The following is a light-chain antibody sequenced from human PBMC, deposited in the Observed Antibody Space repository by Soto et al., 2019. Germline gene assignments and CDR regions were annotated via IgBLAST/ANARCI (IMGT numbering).Light chain of an antibody. CDR2: DAS. CDR1: QSISSW. Sequence: DIQMTQSPSTLSATAGDRVTITCRASQSISSWLAWYQHKPGKAPKLLIYDASNLDSGVPSRFSGGGSGTDFTLTISSLQPEDFATYSCQQSYSTPLTFGGGTKVDIK. CDR3: QQSYSTPLT. J-gene: IGKJ4*01. V-gene: IGKV1-39*01.